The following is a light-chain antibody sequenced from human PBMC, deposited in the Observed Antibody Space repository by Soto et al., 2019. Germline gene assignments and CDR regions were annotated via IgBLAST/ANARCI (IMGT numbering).Light chain of an antibody. CDR2: EVN. Sequence: QSVLTQPASASGSPGQSITISCSGTSSDIGSYNYVSWYQQHPGKAPKLMIYEVNNRPSGVSHRFSGSKSGNTASLTISGLQAEDEADYYCSSYTGSSTLYVFGTGTKVTVL. V-gene: IGLV2-14*01. CDR1: SSDIGSYNY. CDR3: SSYTGSSTLYV. J-gene: IGLJ1*01.